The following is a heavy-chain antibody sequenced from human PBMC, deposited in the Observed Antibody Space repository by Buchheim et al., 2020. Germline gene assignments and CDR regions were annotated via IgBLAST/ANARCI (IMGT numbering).Heavy chain of an antibody. CDR3: AREGVSAPGVDY. CDR2: IGGRGSSL. J-gene: IGHJ4*02. V-gene: IGHV3-48*03. Sequence: DVQLVESGGGLVQPGGSLRLSCAASGFTFSSYEMNWVRQAPRKGLEWVSYIGGRGSSLYYADSVKGRFTISRDNAKNSLSLQMNSLRAEDTAVYYCAREGVSAPGVDYWGQGTL. CDR1: GFTFSSYE. D-gene: IGHD6-13*01.